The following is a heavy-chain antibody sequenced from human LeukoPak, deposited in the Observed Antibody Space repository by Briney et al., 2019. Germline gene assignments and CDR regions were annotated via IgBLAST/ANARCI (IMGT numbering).Heavy chain of an antibody. D-gene: IGHD3-9*01. Sequence: PGGSLRLSCAASGFTVSSNYMSWVRQAPGKGLEWVSVIYSGGSTYYADSVKGQFTISRDNSRNTLYLQMNSLRAEDTAVYYCAREIRLLTGYPAYYFDYWGQGTLVTVSS. CDR1: GFTVSSNY. V-gene: IGHV3-66*02. CDR2: IYSGGST. CDR3: AREIRLLTGYPAYYFDY. J-gene: IGHJ4*02.